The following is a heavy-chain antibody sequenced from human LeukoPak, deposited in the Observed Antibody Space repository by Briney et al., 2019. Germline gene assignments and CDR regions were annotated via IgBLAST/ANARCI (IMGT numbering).Heavy chain of an antibody. J-gene: IGHJ3*01. CDR1: GFTFSNFS. CDR3: AREWDNWDDAFHDAFDL. V-gene: IGHV3-21*01. Sequence: GGSLRLSFATSGFTFSNFSMNRVRQAPGKGLEWVSSISGSFSFTYYADSLKGRFTISRDNAKDLLYLQMNSLRVEDTAVYYCAREWDNWDDAFHDAFDLWGQGTTVIVSS. D-gene: IGHD1-20*01. CDR2: ISGSFSFT.